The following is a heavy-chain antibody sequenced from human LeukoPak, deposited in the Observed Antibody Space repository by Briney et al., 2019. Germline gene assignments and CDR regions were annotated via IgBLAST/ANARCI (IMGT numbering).Heavy chain of an antibody. CDR3: ARSRSSIAALSHDY. J-gene: IGHJ4*02. CDR1: GFAFSSYA. D-gene: IGHD6-6*01. CDR2: ISGSGDST. V-gene: IGHV3-23*01. Sequence: QAGGSLRLSCAASGFAFSSYAMSWVRQAPGKGLQWVSTISGSGDSTYYADSVKGRFTISRDTSKNTLYVQMNSLRADDTAVYYCARSRSSIAALSHDYWGQGTLVTVSS.